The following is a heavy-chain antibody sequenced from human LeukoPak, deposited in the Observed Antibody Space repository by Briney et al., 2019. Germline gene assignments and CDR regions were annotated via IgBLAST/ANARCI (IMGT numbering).Heavy chain of an antibody. D-gene: IGHD6-13*01. CDR2: ISAYNGNI. CDR1: GYTFTSYG. V-gene: IGHV1-18*01. Sequence: GASVKVSCKASGYTFTSYGISWVRQAPGQGLEWMGWISAYNGNINYAQKLQGRVTMTTDTSTSTAYMELRSLRSDDTAVYYCARGGGVGIAAAGTKKNYYGMDVWGQGTTVTVSS. J-gene: IGHJ6*02. CDR3: ARGGGVGIAAAGTKKNYYGMDV.